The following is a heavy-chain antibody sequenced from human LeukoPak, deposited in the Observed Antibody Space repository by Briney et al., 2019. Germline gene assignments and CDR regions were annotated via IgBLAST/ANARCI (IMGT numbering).Heavy chain of an antibody. D-gene: IGHD2-2*02. J-gene: IGHJ4*02. CDR1: GESFSGYY. CDR2: INHSGRT. V-gene: IGHV4-34*01. Sequence: PSESLSLTCAVYGESFSGYYWTWLRQPPGKGLEWIGEINHSGRTNYNPSLKSRVTISVDTSKNQFSLNLNSMTAADTAVYYCARRYFDSAGCYTTDYWGQGTLVTVSS. CDR3: ARRYFDSAGCYTTDY.